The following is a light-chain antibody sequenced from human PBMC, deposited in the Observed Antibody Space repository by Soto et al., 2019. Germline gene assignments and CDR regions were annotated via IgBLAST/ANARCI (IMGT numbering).Light chain of an antibody. CDR2: HAS. CDR1: QSVSNN. Sequence: EIVMTQSPATLSVSPGERATLSCRASQSVSNNLAWYQQKPGQAPRLLIYHASTRATGIPARFSGSGSGTEFTLTISSLQSEDFAIYYCQHHNIWPLTFGPGTKVDIK. V-gene: IGKV3-15*01. J-gene: IGKJ3*01. CDR3: QHHNIWPLT.